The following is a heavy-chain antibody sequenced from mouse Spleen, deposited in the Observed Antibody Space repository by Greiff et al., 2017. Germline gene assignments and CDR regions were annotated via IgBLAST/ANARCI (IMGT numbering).Heavy chain of an antibody. V-gene: IGHV1-22*01. J-gene: IGHJ4*01. Sequence: EVQGVESGPELVKPGASVKMSCKASGYTFTDYNMHWVKQSHGKSLEWIGYINPNNGGTSYNQKFKGKATLTVNKSSSTAYMELRSLTSEDSAVYYCADSKLYAMDYWGQGTSVTVSS. CDR2: INPNNGGT. CDR3: ADSKLYAMDY. CDR1: GYTFTDYN. D-gene: IGHD2-5*01.